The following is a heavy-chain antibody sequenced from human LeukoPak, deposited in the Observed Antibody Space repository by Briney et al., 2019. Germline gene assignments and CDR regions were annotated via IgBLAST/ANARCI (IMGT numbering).Heavy chain of an antibody. V-gene: IGHV4-30-2*01. Sequence: KPSQTLSLTCAVSGGSISSGGYSWSWIRQPPGKGLEWIGYIYHSGSTYYNPSLKSRVTISVDRSKNQFSLKLSSVTAADTAVYYCARAAMIVGYYFDYWGQGTLVTVSS. D-gene: IGHD3-22*01. CDR2: IYHSGST. J-gene: IGHJ4*02. CDR3: ARAAMIVGYYFDY. CDR1: GGSISSGGYS.